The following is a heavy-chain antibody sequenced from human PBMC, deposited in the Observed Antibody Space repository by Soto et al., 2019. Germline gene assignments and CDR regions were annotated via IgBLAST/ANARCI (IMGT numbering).Heavy chain of an antibody. V-gene: IGHV5-51*01. CDR2: IYPGDSDN. CDR3: ASWSIEARGYYGMDV. J-gene: IGHJ6*02. CDR1: GYSFTSYW. D-gene: IGHD6-6*01. Sequence: ESLKISCKGSGYSFTSYWIGWVRQMPGKGLEWMGIIYPGDSDNRYSPSFQGQVTISADKSISTAYLQWSSLKASDTAMYYCASWSIEARGYYGMDVWGQGTTVTVSS.